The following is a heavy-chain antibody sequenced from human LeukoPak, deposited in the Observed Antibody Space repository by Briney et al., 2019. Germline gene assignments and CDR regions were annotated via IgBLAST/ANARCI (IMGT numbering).Heavy chain of an antibody. Sequence: SGPTLVNPTQTLTLTCTFSGFSLSTSGVGVGWIRQPPQKALEWLALIYLYYDKRYNPSLKSRLTITKDKPTNQVVLTMTRMDPVDTATYYCAHSRQYSVGLGYWGQGTLVTVSS. CDR2: IYLYYDK. CDR1: GFSLSTSGVG. CDR3: AHSRQYSVGLGY. J-gene: IGHJ4*02. D-gene: IGHD6-6*01. V-gene: IGHV2-5*01.